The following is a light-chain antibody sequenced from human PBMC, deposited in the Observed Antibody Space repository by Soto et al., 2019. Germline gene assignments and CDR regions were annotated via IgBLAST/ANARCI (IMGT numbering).Light chain of an antibody. V-gene: IGLV2-14*01. Sequence: QSVLTQPASVSGSPGQSITISCTGTSSDVGGHNTVSWYQKHPDKAPQLLIFGVSLRPSAISTRFSGSKSGNTASLTISGLQPEDEADYFCSSYTSSSPLVFGGGTKLTVL. CDR1: SSDVGGHNT. CDR3: SSYTSSSPLV. J-gene: IGLJ2*01. CDR2: GVS.